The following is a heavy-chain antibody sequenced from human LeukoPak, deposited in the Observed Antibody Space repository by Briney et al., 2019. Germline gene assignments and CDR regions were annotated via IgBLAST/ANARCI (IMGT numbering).Heavy chain of an antibody. Sequence: GGSLRLSCAASGFTFSSYSMNWVRQAPGKGLEWVSSISSSSSYIYYADSVKGRFTISRDNAKNSLYLQMNSLRAEDTAVYYCARDGIVAYDFWSGYDPIDYWGQGTLVTVSS. J-gene: IGHJ4*02. CDR1: GFTFSSYS. V-gene: IGHV3-21*01. CDR2: ISSSSSYI. D-gene: IGHD3-3*01. CDR3: ARDGIVAYDFWSGYDPIDY.